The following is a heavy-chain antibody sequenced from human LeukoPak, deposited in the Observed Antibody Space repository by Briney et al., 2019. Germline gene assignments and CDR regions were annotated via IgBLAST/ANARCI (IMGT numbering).Heavy chain of an antibody. CDR1: GFTFSDYA. D-gene: IGHD3-3*01. CDR3: ARDLSVLRFLEWLAKTYYYGMDV. V-gene: IGHV3-30-3*01. Sequence: PGGSLRLSCAASGFTFSDYAMHWVRQAPGKGLEWVTLISYNGVNKYYADSVKGRFTISRDNSKNTLYLQMNSLRAEDTAVYYCARDLSVLRFLEWLAKTYYYGMDVWGQGTTVTVSS. J-gene: IGHJ6*02. CDR2: ISYNGVNK.